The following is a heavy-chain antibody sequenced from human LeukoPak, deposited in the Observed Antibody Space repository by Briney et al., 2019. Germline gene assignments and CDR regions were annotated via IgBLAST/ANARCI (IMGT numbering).Heavy chain of an antibody. CDR3: ARVEYGSGSYQIRHHIPTYYYYYMDV. D-gene: IGHD3-10*01. J-gene: IGHJ6*03. Sequence: GGSLRLSCAASGFTFSSYAMHWVRQAPGKGLEWVSYISSSSSTIYYADSVKGRFTISRDNAKNSLYLQMNSLRAEDTAVYYCARVEYGSGSYQIRHHIPTYYYYYMDVWGKGTTVTISS. CDR1: GFTFSSYA. CDR2: ISSSSSTI. V-gene: IGHV3-48*01.